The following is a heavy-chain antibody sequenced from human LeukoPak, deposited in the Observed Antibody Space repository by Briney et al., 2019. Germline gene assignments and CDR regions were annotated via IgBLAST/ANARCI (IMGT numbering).Heavy chain of an antibody. J-gene: IGHJ4*02. CDR1: GGSMKTPSHY. CDR2: MLYSGST. V-gene: IGHV4-39*01. D-gene: IGHD3-22*01. Sequence: SETLSLTCSVSGGSMKTPSHYWDWIRQSPGKGLEWIGSMLYSGSTYFNPSLRRRVTISVDTSKNQFSLRLTSVTAADTAVYYCAKHGEDDSGYYADFFDHYGQGTLVTVSS. CDR3: AKHGEDDSGYYADFFDH.